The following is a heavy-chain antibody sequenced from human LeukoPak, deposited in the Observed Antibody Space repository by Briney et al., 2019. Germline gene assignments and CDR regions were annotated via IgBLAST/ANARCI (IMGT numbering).Heavy chain of an antibody. V-gene: IGHV4-30-4*08. CDR2: IHYSGTT. CDR3: ARLRDGRWLLEY. J-gene: IGHJ4*02. CDR1: GGSISSGDHY. D-gene: IGHD5-24*01. Sequence: SETLSLTCTVSGGSISSGDHYWSWIRQHPGKGLEWIGYIHYSGTTYYNPSLKSRVTISEDRSKNQFSLKLSSVTAADTAVYYCARLRDGRWLLEYWGQGTLVTVSS.